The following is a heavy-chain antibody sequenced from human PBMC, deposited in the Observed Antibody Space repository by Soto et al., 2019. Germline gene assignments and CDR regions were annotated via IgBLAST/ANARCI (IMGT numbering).Heavy chain of an antibody. V-gene: IGHV4-39*01. Sequence: SETLSLTCTVSGGSITRSYYYWGWIRQPPGKGLEWIGSISYSGSTYYNPSLSSRVTVSADTSKNQFTLKLSSVTAADTAVYFCVNYPFGSGIYLAPGGQGTLVTVPS. D-gene: IGHD3-10*01. CDR2: ISYSGST. CDR3: VNYPFGSGIYLAP. J-gene: IGHJ5*02. CDR1: GGSITRSYYY.